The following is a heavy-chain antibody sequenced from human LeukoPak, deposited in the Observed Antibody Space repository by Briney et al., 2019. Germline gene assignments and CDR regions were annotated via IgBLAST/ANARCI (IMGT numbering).Heavy chain of an antibody. CDR3: ARDEARITMIVVVTGYFQH. CDR2: INPSGGST. Sequence: ASMKVSCKASGYTFTSYYMHWVRQAPGQGLEWMGIINPSGGSTSYAQKFQSRVTMTRDMSTSTVYMELSSLRSEDTAVYYCARDEARITMIVVVTGYFQHWGQGTLVTVSS. D-gene: IGHD3-22*01. V-gene: IGHV1-46*01. CDR1: GYTFTSYY. J-gene: IGHJ1*01.